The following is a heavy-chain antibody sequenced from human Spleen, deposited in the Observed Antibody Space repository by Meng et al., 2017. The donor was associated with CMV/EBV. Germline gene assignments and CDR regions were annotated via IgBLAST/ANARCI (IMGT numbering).Heavy chain of an antibody. V-gene: IGHV4-34*01. CDR3: ARGGQGFDP. CDR1: GGSIRTGGYY. Sequence: SETLSLTCTVSGGSIRTGGYYWSWIRQPPGKGLEWIGEINHRGSTNYSPSLKSRVTISVDTSKNQFSLKLSSVTAADTAVYFCARGGQGFDPWGQGTLVTVSS. J-gene: IGHJ5*02. CDR2: INHRGST.